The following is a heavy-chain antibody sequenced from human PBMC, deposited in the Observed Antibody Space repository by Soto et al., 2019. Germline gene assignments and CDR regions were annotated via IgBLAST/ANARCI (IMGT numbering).Heavy chain of an antibody. Sequence: QVQLQESGPGLVKPSQTLSLTCTVSGGSISSGGYYWSWIRQHPGKGLEWIGYIYYSGSTYYNPSLESQVTISIDTSKNQFSLKLSSVTAADTAVYYCAISMEDLGYCSGGSCYQELWGQGTLVTVSS. D-gene: IGHD2-15*01. CDR3: AISMEDLGYCSGGSCYQEL. CDR2: IYYSGST. J-gene: IGHJ4*02. CDR1: GGSISSGGYY. V-gene: IGHV4-31*01.